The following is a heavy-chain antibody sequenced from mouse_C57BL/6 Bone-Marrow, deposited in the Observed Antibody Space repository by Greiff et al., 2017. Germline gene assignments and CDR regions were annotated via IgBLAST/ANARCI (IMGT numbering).Heavy chain of an antibody. CDR1: GYTFTDYY. CDR2: IYPGSGNT. D-gene: IGHD2-2*01. V-gene: IGHV1-76*01. CDR3: ASWGLLWLRLGGYYYAMDY. J-gene: IGHJ4*01. Sequence: QVQLKESGAELVRPGASVKLSCKASGYTFTDYYINWVKQRPGQGLEWIARIYPGSGNTYYNEKFKGKATLTAEQSSSTAYMQLSSLTSTDSAVYFCASWGLLWLRLGGYYYAMDYWGQGTSVTVSS.